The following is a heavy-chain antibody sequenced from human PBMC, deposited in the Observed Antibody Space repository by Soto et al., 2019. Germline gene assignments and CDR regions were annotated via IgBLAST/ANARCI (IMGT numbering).Heavy chain of an antibody. J-gene: IGHJ4*02. CDR2: VSIGGST. CDR1: GFTFSSYA. V-gene: IGHV3-23*01. D-gene: IGHD2-2*02. CDR3: AREDRDIVVVPAAILPDY. Sequence: GGSLRLSCAASGFTFSSYAMGWVRQGPGKGLEWVAVVSIGGSTHYADSVKGRFTISRDNSKNTLYLQMNSLRAEDTAVYYCAREDRDIVVVPAAILPDYWGQGTLVTVSS.